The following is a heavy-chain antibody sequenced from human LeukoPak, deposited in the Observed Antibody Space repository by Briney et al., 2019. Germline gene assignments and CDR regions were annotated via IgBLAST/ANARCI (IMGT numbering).Heavy chain of an antibody. V-gene: IGHV3-30*02. CDR1: GFTFSNFG. CDR3: ARGLTYYYDSSGYYPASCDY. D-gene: IGHD3-22*01. Sequence: GGSLRLSCVASGFTFSNFGMHWVRQAPGKGLEWVAFIRFDESNKYYADSVKGRFTMSRDDSKNTLYLQMNSLRAEDTAVYYCARGLTYYYDSSGYYPASCDYWGQGTLVTVSS. CDR2: IRFDESNK. J-gene: IGHJ4*02.